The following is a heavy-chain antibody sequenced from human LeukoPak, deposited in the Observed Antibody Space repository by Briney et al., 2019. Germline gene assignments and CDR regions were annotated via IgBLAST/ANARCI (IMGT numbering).Heavy chain of an antibody. CDR1: GCTLTELS. Sequence: ASVKVSCKVSGCTLTELSMHWVRQAPGKGLEWMGGFDPEDGETIYAQKFQGRVTMTEDTSTDTAYMELSSLRSEDTAVYYCATKYDSSGLITPPLFDYWGQGTLVTVSS. CDR3: ATKYDSSGLITPPLFDY. CDR2: FDPEDGET. V-gene: IGHV1-24*01. D-gene: IGHD3-22*01. J-gene: IGHJ4*02.